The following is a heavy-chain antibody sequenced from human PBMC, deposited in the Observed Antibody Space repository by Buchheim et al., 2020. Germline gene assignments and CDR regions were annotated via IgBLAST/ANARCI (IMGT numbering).Heavy chain of an antibody. D-gene: IGHD3-22*01. CDR3: ARDRYDSSGLHY. V-gene: IGHV3-21*01. Sequence: EVQLVESGGGLVKPGGSLRLSCSASGFTFSSYDMNWVRQAPGRGLEWVSSITGRSGRISYADSVRGRFTISRDNAKNSLYLQMSSLRVEDTAVYYCARDRYDSSGLHYWGQGTL. CDR1: GFTFSSYD. J-gene: IGHJ4*02. CDR2: ITGRSGRI.